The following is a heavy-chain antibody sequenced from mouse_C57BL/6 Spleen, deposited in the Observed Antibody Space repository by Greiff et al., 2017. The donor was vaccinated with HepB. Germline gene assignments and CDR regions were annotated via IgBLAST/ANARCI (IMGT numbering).Heavy chain of an antibody. CDR2: IDPEDGDT. J-gene: IGHJ4*01. Sequence: EVQLQQSGAELVKPGASVKLSCTASGFNIKDYYMHWVKQRTEQGLEWIGRIDPEDGDTKYAPKFQGKATITADTSSTTAYLQISSLTSEDTAVYYCARGSSLLGAMDYWGQGTSVTVSS. CDR3: ARGSSLLGAMDY. V-gene: IGHV14-2*01. D-gene: IGHD6-1*01. CDR1: GFNIKDYY.